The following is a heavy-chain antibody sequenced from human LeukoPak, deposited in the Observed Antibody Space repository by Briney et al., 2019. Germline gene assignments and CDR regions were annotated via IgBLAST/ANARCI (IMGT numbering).Heavy chain of an antibody. CDR2: ISSTSSAI. D-gene: IGHD3-16*01. CDR1: GFTFSSYS. J-gene: IGHJ4*02. CDR3: ARVIGSYGDSAY. Sequence: GGSLRLSCAASGFTFSSYSMNWVRQAPGKGLEWLSHISSTSSAIYYADSLKGRFTISRDNAKNSLYLQMDSLRAEDTAVYYCARVIGSYGDSAYWGQGTLVTVSS. V-gene: IGHV3-48*04.